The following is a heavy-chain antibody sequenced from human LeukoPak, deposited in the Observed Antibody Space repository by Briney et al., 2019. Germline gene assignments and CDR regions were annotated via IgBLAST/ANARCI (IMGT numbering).Heavy chain of an antibody. CDR1: GFTFNNAW. D-gene: IGHD3-16*01. J-gene: IGHJ4*02. CDR2: IGSDGSDK. V-gene: IGHV3-30*02. CDR3: AKDLSSGGGYD. Sequence: GGSLRLSCAASGFTFNNAWTSWVRQAPGKGLEWVSFIGSDGSDKHYADSVKGRFTISRDNSKKTLYLQMNSLRPEDTAVYYCAKDLSSGGGYDWGQGTLVTASS.